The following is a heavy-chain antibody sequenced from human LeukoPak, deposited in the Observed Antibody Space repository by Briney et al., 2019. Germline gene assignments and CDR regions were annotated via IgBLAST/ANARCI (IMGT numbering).Heavy chain of an antibody. D-gene: IGHD6-19*01. CDR2: ISSSSSTI. V-gene: IGHV3-48*01. Sequence: GGSLRLSCAASGFTFSSYSMNWVRQAPGKGLEWVSYISSSSSTIYYADSVKGRFTISRDNAKNSLYLQMNSLRAEDTAVYSCARDIAVAGISAFDIWGQGTMVTVSS. J-gene: IGHJ3*02. CDR1: GFTFSSYS. CDR3: ARDIAVAGISAFDI.